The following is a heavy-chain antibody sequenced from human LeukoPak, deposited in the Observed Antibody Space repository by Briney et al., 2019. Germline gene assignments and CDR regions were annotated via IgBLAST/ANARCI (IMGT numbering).Heavy chain of an antibody. D-gene: IGHD6-13*01. Sequence: GGSLRLSCAASGFTFSSYSMNWVRQAPGKGLDWVSSISSSSSYIYYADSVKGRFTISRGNAKNSLYLQMNSLRAEDTAVYYCAILAQGIAAAGASWGQGTLVTVSS. CDR2: ISSSSSYI. CDR3: AILAQGIAAAGAS. J-gene: IGHJ5*02. V-gene: IGHV3-21*01. CDR1: GFTFSSYS.